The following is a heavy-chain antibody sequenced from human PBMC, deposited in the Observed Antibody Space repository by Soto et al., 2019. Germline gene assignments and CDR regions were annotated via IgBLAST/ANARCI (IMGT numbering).Heavy chain of an antibody. CDR3: AMVDVYVTPSPQDV. V-gene: IGHV1-18*01. CDR2: INTYNGNT. CDR1: GYTFTRYG. D-gene: IGHD3-16*01. J-gene: IGHJ6*02. Sequence: QVKLVQSGAEVKNPGASVKVSCKASGYTFTRYGIGWARQAPGQGLEWMGWINTYNGNTNYAQNVQGRVTLTTDTSTSTAYMELRSLRSNDTAIYYCAMVDVYVTPSPQDVWGPGTTVIVSS.